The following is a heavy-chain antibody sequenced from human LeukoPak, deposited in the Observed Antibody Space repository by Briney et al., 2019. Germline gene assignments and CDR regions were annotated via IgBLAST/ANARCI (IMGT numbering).Heavy chain of an antibody. J-gene: IGHJ5*02. CDR2: ISAYNGNT. V-gene: IGHV1-18*01. D-gene: IGHD2-2*01. CDR1: GYTFTSYG. CDR3: ARDRKPWVVPAAMLNWFDP. Sequence: EASEKVSCKASGYTFTSYGISWVRQAPGQGLEWMGWISAYNGNTSYAQKLQGRVTMTTDTSTSTAYMELRSLRSDDTAVYYCARDRKPWVVPAAMLNWFDPWGQGTLVTVSS.